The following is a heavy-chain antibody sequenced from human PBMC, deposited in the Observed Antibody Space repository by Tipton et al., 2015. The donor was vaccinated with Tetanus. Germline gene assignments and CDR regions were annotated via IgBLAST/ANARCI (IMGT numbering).Heavy chain of an antibody. D-gene: IGHD6-19*01. Sequence: LVKPTETLSLTCNVSGGSISSYYWTWIRQPPGRGLEWIGFVHYSGRTNYSPSLRSRVSLSVDTSKNQFSLNLSSVTAADTAVYYCARIGWPQQNKPAFDIWGQGTVVTVSS. CDR1: GGSISSYY. J-gene: IGHJ3*02. V-gene: IGHV4-59*01. CDR3: ARIGWPQQNKPAFDI. CDR2: VHYSGRT.